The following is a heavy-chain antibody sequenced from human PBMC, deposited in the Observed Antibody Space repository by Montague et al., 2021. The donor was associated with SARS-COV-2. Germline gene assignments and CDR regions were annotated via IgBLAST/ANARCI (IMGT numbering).Heavy chain of an antibody. J-gene: IGHJ3*02. Sequence: SETLSLTCTVSGGSISSYYWSWIRQPAGKGLEWIGYIYSSGITTXNPSLKSRVTISVDTSTNQFSLKLSSVTAADTAVYYCARGSGWMGNAFDIWGQGTMVTVSS. CDR3: ARGSGWMGNAFDI. CDR2: IYSSGIT. CDR1: GGSISSYY. V-gene: IGHV4-59*01. D-gene: IGHD6-19*01.